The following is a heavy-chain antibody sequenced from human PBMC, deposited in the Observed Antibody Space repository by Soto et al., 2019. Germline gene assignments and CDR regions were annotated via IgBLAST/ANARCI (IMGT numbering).Heavy chain of an antibody. J-gene: IGHJ4*02. Sequence: GGSLRLSCAASGFTFRSYATHWVRHAPGKGLEWVAIISYDEIYNYYADSVKGRFTISIDNSKNTLYLQMNSLRTEYTSVYYCERALDFWSAYFACWGQGSLFTVS. V-gene: IGHV3-30-3*01. CDR1: GFTFRSYA. CDR3: ERALDFWSAYFAC. CDR2: ISYDEIYN. D-gene: IGHD3-3*01.